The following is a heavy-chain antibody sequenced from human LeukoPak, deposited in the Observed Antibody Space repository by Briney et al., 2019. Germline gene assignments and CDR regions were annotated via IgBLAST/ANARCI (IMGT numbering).Heavy chain of an antibody. D-gene: IGHD4-17*01. J-gene: IGHJ4*02. CDR3: AREGYGDYFLDF. CDR2: ISDSTNYI. CDR1: GFTFSSYS. V-gene: IGHV3-21*01. Sequence: PGESLRLSCAASGFTFSSYSMNWVRQAPGKGLEWVSSISDSTNYIYYADSVKGRFTISRDNAKNSLYLQMNSLRAEDTAVYYCAREGYGDYFLDFWGQGTLVTVSS.